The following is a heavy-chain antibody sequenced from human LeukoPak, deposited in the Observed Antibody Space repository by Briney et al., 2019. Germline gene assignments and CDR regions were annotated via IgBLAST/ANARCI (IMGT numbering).Heavy chain of an antibody. D-gene: IGHD3-10*01. CDR2: FSGSGGST. CDR1: GFTFSTYA. CDR3: AKVRRPGGFDY. J-gene: IGHJ4*02. Sequence: PGGSLRLSCAASGFTFSTYAMNWVRQAPGKGLEWVSAFSGSGGSTYYADSVKGRFTISRDNSKNTLYLQMNSLRAEDTAVYYCAKVRRPGGFDYWGQGTLVTVSS. V-gene: IGHV3-23*01.